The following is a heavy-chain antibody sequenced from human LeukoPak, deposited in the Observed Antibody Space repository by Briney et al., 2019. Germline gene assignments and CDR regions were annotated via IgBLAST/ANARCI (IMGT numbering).Heavy chain of an antibody. CDR3: AKDRSSSWCIDY. D-gene: IGHD6-13*01. Sequence: GRSVRLSCAASGFTFSSNGMHWVRQAPGKGLEWVAVISYDGSDIHYADSVKGRFTISRDNSKNTLFLQMNSLRAEDTAVYYCAKDRSSSWCIDYWGQGTLVTVSS. J-gene: IGHJ4*02. CDR2: ISYDGSDI. CDR1: GFTFSSNG. V-gene: IGHV3-30*18.